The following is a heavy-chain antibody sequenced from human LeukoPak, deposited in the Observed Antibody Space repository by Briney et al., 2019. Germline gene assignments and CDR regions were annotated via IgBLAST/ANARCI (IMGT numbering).Heavy chain of an antibody. V-gene: IGHV5-51*01. J-gene: IGHJ6*02. D-gene: IGHD2-2*01. Sequence: LGESLKISCKGSGYSFVSYWIGWVRQMPGKGLEWMGIIYPGDSNTRYSPSFQGQVTISADKSISTAYLQWDSLKASDTAVYYCARHGCSSTSCDARYYYYGMDVWGQGTTVTVSS. CDR1: GYSFVSYW. CDR3: ARHGCSSTSCDARYYYYGMDV. CDR2: IYPGDSNT.